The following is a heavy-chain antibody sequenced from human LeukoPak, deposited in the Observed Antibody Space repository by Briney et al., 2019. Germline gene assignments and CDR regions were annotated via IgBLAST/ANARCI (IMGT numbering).Heavy chain of an antibody. CDR2: IIPEFGTE. D-gene: IGHD2-2*01. CDR3: ARGVIVVPTAVLTL. Sequence: ASVKVSCKASGGTPSNYAINWVRQAPGQGLEWMGGIIPEFGTENYAQKFQGRVTITADESTNTAYMELSRLGSEDTAVYYCARGVIVVPTAVLTLWGQGTLVTVSS. J-gene: IGHJ4*02. V-gene: IGHV1-69*01. CDR1: GGTPSNYA.